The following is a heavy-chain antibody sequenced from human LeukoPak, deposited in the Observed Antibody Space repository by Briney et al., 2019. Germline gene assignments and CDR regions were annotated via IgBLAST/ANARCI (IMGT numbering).Heavy chain of an antibody. J-gene: IGHJ6*04. CDR2: IYYSGST. CDR3: ARDPGYCSGGSCSDYYYYGMDV. V-gene: IGHV4-59*01. CDR1: GGSISSYY. D-gene: IGHD2-15*01. Sequence: SETLSLTCIVSGGSISSYYWSWIRQPPGKGLEWIGYIYYSGSTNYNPSLKSRVTISVDTSKNQFSLKLSSVTAADTAVYYCARDPGYCSGGSCSDYYYYGMDVWGKGTTVTISS.